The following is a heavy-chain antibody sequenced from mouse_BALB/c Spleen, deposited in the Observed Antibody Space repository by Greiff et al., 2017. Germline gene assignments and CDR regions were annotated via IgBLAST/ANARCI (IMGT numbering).Heavy chain of an antibody. J-gene: IGHJ2*01. CDR1: GYTFTSYY. Sequence: QVQLHQSGAELVKPGASVKLSCKASGYTFTSYYMYWVKQRPGQGLEWIGEINPSNGGTNFNEKFKSKATLTVDKSSSTAYMQLSSLTSEDSAVYYCTRWGYGSSYEGYFDYWGQGTTLTVSS. D-gene: IGHD1-1*01. CDR3: TRWGYGSSYEGYFDY. V-gene: IGHV1S81*02. CDR2: INPSNGGT.